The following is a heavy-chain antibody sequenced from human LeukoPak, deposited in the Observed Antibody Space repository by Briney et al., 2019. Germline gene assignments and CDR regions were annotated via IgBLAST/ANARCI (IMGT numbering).Heavy chain of an antibody. V-gene: IGHV3-7*01. J-gene: IGHJ5*02. CDR2: IKQDGSEK. CDR1: GFTFSIYW. D-gene: IGHD6-6*01. CDR3: ARVAGSSSSFDP. Sequence: GGSLRLSCAASGFTFSIYWMTWVRQAPGKGLEWVANIKQDGSEKYYMDSVKGRFTISRDNAKNSLYLQMNSLRVEDTAVYYCARVAGSSSSFDPWGQGTLVTVSS.